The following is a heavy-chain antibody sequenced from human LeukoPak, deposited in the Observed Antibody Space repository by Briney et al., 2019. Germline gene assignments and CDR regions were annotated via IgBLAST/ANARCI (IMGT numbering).Heavy chain of an antibody. CDR3: ARDPQHSWFDP. CDR1: GFTFTTSA. J-gene: IGHJ5*02. V-gene: IGHV1-58*02. CDR2: IVVGSGDT. Sequence: SVKVSCKASGFTFTTSAMQWVRQARGQRLEWIGWIVVGSGDTNYAQKFQERVTITRDMSTSTAYMELSSLRSEDTAVYYCARDPQHSWFDPWGQGTLVTVSS.